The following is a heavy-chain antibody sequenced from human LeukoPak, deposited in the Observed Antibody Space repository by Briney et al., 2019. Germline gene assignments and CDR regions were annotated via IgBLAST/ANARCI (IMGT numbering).Heavy chain of an antibody. CDR1: GFTFSSYW. CDR2: INSDGSST. V-gene: IGHV3-74*01. J-gene: IGHJ4*02. Sequence: GGSLRLSCAASGFTFSSYWMYWVRQAPGKGLVWVSRINSDGSSTSYADSVKGRFTISRDDAKNTLYLQMNSLRAEDTAVYYCARDGEASGSEFDYWGQGTLVTVSS. D-gene: IGHD3-3*01. CDR3: ARDGEASGSEFDY.